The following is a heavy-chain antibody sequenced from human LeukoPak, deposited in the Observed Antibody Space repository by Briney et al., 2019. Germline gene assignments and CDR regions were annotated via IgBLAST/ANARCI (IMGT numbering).Heavy chain of an antibody. CDR2: ISGSGGST. CDR1: GFTFSSYA. D-gene: IGHD6-13*01. V-gene: IGHV3-23*01. Sequence: GGSLRLSCAASGFTFSSYAMSWARQAPGKGLEWVSAISGSGGSTYYADSVKGRFTISRDNSKNTLYLQMNSLRAEDTAVYYCAKGYSSSWYDTPDYWGQGTLVTVSS. J-gene: IGHJ4*02. CDR3: AKGYSSSWYDTPDY.